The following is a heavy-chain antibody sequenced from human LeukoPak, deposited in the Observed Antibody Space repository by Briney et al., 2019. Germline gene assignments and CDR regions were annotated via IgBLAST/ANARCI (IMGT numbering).Heavy chain of an antibody. J-gene: IGHJ6*03. CDR3: ARSVSSSGAGGYYNIDV. CDR1: GGSLSGYF. V-gene: IGHV4-34*01. CDR2: INHSGGA. Sequence: SETLSLTCAVYGGSLSGYFWTWIRQPPGKGLEWIGEINHSGGANYNPSLKSRVTISIDTSKNQFSLKLTSVTAADTAMYYCARSVSSSGAGGYYNIDVWDKGTTVTVSS. D-gene: IGHD6-6*01.